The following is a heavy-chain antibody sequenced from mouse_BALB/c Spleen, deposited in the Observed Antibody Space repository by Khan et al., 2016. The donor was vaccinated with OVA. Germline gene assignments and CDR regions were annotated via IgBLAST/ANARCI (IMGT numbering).Heavy chain of an antibody. CDR2: IWAGGST. CDR1: GFSLTSYG. J-gene: IGHJ2*01. D-gene: IGHD1-3*01. V-gene: IGHV2-9*02. Sequence: VELVESGPGLVAPSQSLSITCTVSGFSLTSYGVHWVRQPPGKGLEWLGVIWAGGSTNYNSAPMSRLSISKDNSKSQASLKMNSLQTDDTAMYYCARLEDIWDQGTTLTVSS. CDR3: ARLEDI.